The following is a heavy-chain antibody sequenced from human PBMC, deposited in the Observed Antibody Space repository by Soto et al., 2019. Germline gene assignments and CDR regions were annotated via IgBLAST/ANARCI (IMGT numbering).Heavy chain of an antibody. V-gene: IGHV4-34*01. CDR3: ARGPRKRVVLWLTNPLFDY. J-gene: IGHJ4*02. CDR1: GGSFSGYY. D-gene: IGHD6-19*01. Sequence: SEPLSLPCAVYGGSFSGYYWSWIRQPPGKGLKWIGEINHSGSTNYNPSLKSRVTISVDTSKNQFSLKLSSVTAADTAVYYCARGPRKRVVLWLTNPLFDYWGQGTLVTVSS. CDR2: INHSGST.